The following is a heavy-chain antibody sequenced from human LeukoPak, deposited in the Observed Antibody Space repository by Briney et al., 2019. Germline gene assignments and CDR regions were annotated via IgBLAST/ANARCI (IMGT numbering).Heavy chain of an antibody. CDR1: GGTFSSYA. CDR2: IIPILGIA. D-gene: IGHD2-2*02. J-gene: IGHJ6*02. Sequence: GASVKVSCKASGGTFSSYAISWVRQAPGQGLEWMGRIIPILGIANYAQKFQGRVTITADKSTSTAYMELSSLRSEDTAVYYCARLGSWYTWYHYGMDVWGQGTTVTVSS. V-gene: IGHV1-69*04. CDR3: ARLGSWYTWYHYGMDV.